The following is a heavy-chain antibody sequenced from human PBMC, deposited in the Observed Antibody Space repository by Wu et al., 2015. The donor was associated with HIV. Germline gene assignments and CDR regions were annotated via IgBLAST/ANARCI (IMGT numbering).Heavy chain of an antibody. CDR1: GYTFTGYY. D-gene: IGHD6-25*01. CDR3: ARGGAAARNYYFDY. Sequence: QVQLVQSGAEVKNPGASVKVSCKASGYTFTGYYIHWVRQAPGQGLEWMGEINPNSGGTNYAQKFQGRVTMTRDTSISTAYMELTRLRSDDTAVYYCARGGAAARNYYFDYWGQGTLVTVSS. J-gene: IGHJ4*02. V-gene: IGHV1-2*02. CDR2: INPNSGGT.